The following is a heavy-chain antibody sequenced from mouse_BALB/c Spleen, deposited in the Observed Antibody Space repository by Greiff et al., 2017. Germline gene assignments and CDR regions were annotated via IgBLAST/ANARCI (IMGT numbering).Heavy chain of an antibody. D-gene: IGHD1-1*01. CDR1: GFTFSSFG. V-gene: IGHV5-17*02. CDR3: ARRGSSFPWFAY. J-gene: IGHJ3*01. CDR2: ISSGSSTI. Sequence: EVQRVESGGGLVQPGGSRKLSCAASGFTFSSFGMHWVRQAPEKGLEWVAYISSGSSTIYYADTVKGRFTISRDNPKNTLFLQMTSLRSEDTAMYYCARRGSSFPWFAYWGQGTLVTVSA.